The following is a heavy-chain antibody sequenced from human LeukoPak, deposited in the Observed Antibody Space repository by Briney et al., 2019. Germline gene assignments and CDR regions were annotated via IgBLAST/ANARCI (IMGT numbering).Heavy chain of an antibody. CDR2: IKSTPDGGTT. D-gene: IGHD3-16*01. J-gene: IGHJ5*02. Sequence: NPGGSLRLSCAVSGLTFIDAYTTWVRQAPGRALEWVGLIKSTPDGGTTHYAAPVRGRFTVSRDDSKNTLFLQMNSLKTEDTAVYYCTTSPWGNPVSWGQGTLVTVSS. CDR3: TTSPWGNPVS. CDR1: GLTFIDAY. V-gene: IGHV3-15*01.